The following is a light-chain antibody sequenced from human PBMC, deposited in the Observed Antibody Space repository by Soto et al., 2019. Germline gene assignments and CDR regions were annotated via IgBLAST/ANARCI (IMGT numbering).Light chain of an antibody. Sequence: QSVLTQPPSASGTPGQRVTISCSGSSSNIGTYTVNWYQQLPGMAPKLLIHINSHRPSGVPDRFSGSKSGASASLAISGLQSEDEANYYWATWDDSLNGMVFGGGTKLTVL. V-gene: IGLV1-44*01. CDR1: SSNIGTYT. CDR2: INS. CDR3: ATWDDSLNGMV. J-gene: IGLJ3*02.